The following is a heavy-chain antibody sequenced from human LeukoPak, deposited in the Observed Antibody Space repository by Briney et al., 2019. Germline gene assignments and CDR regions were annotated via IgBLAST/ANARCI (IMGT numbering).Heavy chain of an antibody. CDR3: ASGGYSYGYVRIRPWFDP. V-gene: IGHV4-59*01. J-gene: IGHJ5*02. CDR2: IYYSGST. CDR1: GGSISSYY. D-gene: IGHD5-18*01. Sequence: SETLSLTCTVSGGSISSYYWSWIRQPPGKGLEWIGYIYYSGSTNYNPSLKSRVTISVDTSKNQFSLKLSSVTAADTAVYYCASGGYSYGYVRIRPWFDPWGRGTLVTVSS.